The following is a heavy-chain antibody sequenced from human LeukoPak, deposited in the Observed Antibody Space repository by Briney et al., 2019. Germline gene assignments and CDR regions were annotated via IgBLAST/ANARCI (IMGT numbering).Heavy chain of an antibody. Sequence: PSETLSLTCIVSGGSITTDLYYWGWIRQPPGRGLERIGSIYFSGTSYYNPSLKSRVTISLDTSKNHFSLRLNSVTAADTAVYYCARERTMVRGMSWFDPWGQGTRVTVSS. V-gene: IGHV4-39*07. CDR2: IYFSGTS. CDR3: ARERTMVRGMSWFDP. D-gene: IGHD3-10*01. J-gene: IGHJ5*02. CDR1: GGSITTDLYY.